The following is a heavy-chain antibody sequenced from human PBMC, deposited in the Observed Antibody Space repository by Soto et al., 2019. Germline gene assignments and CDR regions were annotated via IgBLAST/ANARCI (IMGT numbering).Heavy chain of an antibody. Sequence: SETLSLTCSVSGGSVTSNSNYWGWIRQPPGKGLEWIGSGNSRGSTYSNPSLKSRVTISVDTSKKQFSLKLSSVTAADTAVYYCASTTSYYYDTSGYSKWFDPWGQGTLVTVSS. D-gene: IGHD3-22*01. J-gene: IGHJ5*02. CDR1: GGSVTSNSNY. CDR3: ASTTSYYYDTSGYSKWFDP. V-gene: IGHV4-39*07. CDR2: GNSRGST.